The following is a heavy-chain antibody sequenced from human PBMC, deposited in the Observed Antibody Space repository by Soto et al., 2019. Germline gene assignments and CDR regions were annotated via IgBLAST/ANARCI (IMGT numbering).Heavy chain of an antibody. CDR2: VHYSGST. V-gene: IGHV4-31*03. CDR1: GGSISSSGYY. CDR3: ARDEDNWNYAGYSYMDV. D-gene: IGHD1-7*01. Sequence: SETLSLTCTVSGGSISSSGYYWNWIRQHPGKGLEWIGCVHYSGSTHYNPSLKSRLIISVDTSKNQLSLKVSSVTAADTAVYYCARDEDNWNYAGYSYMDVWGKGTTVTVSS. J-gene: IGHJ6*03.